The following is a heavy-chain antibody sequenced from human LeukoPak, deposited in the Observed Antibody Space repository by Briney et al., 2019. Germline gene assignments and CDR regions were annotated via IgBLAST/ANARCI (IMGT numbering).Heavy chain of an antibody. CDR3: ARAGYDILTGPDAFDI. J-gene: IGHJ3*02. CDR2: ISSSSSTI. V-gene: IGHV3-48*04. CDR1: GVTFSSYS. Sequence: GGSLRLSCAASGVTFSSYSMNWVRQAPGKGLEWVSYISSSSSTIYYADSVKGRFTISRDNAKNSLYLQMNSLRAEDTAVYYCARAGYDILTGPDAFDIWGQGTMVTVSS. D-gene: IGHD3-9*01.